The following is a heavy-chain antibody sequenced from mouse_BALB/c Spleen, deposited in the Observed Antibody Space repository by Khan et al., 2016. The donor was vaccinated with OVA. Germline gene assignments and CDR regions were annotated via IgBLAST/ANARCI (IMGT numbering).Heavy chain of an antibody. CDR2: IDPANGNS. Sequence: VQLKESGTELVKPGASVKLSCTASGFNIKDTYLHWVKQRPKQGLNWIGRIDPANGNSKYDPKFQDKATITADTSSNTVYLQLSSLTFEDTGVYYCARNDGYDVDYWGQGTTLTVSS. CDR3: ARNDGYDVDY. J-gene: IGHJ2*01. D-gene: IGHD2-2*01. V-gene: IGHV14-3*02. CDR1: GFNIKDTY.